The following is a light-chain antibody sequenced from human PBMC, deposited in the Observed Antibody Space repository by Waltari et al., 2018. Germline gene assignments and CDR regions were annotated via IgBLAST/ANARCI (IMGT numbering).Light chain of an antibody. CDR3: QQSYSTPPT. CDR1: QSISSY. CDR2: AAS. Sequence: DIQMTQSQSSLSASVGDRVTITCRAIQSISSYLNWYQQNPGKSPKLLIYAASSLQSGVPSRFSGSGSGTDFTLTISSLQPEDFATYYCQQSYSTPPTFGQGTKVEIK. J-gene: IGKJ1*01. V-gene: IGKV1-39*01.